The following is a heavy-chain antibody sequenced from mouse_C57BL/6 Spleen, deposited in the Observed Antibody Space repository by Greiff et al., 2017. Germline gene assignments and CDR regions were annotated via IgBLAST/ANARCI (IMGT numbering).Heavy chain of an antibody. CDR2: IWSGGST. V-gene: IGHV2-2*01. CDR1: GFSLPSYG. CDR3: ATGGYGYFDY. J-gene: IGHJ2*01. Sequence: QVQLLQSGPGLVQPSQSLSITCTVSGFSLPSYGVHWVRQSPGKGLEWLGVIWSGGSTDYNAAFISSLCISKDSAKSQVCVKMNRLKADDTSIYYCATGGYGYFDYWGQGTTLTVSS. D-gene: IGHD3-2*02.